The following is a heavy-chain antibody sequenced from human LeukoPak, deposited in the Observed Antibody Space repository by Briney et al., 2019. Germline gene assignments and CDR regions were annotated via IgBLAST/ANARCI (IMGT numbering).Heavy chain of an antibody. CDR2: IYDSGST. V-gene: IGHV4-39*01. J-gene: IGHJ1*01. D-gene: IGHD6-13*01. Sequence: PSETLSLTCTVSGGSISSSSYYWGWIRQPPGKGLEWIGSIYDSGSTYYNPSLKSRVTISVDTSKNQFSLKLSSVTAADTAVYYCARHGGYSSPYLHWGQGTLVTVSS. CDR1: GGSISSSSYY. CDR3: ARHGGYSSPYLH.